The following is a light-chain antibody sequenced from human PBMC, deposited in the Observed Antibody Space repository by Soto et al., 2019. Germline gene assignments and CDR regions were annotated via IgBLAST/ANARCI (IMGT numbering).Light chain of an antibody. Sequence: EIVLTQPPGTMSLSPCEGPSLSCSASQSVSNNYLAWYQQKPGQAPRLLIYGAYNRATGIPDRFSGSGSGTDFTLTISRLEPEDFAVYYCQQYGSSGTFGQGTAVDI. V-gene: IGKV3-20*01. CDR1: QSVSNNY. CDR3: QQYGSSGT. CDR2: GAY. J-gene: IGKJ1*01.